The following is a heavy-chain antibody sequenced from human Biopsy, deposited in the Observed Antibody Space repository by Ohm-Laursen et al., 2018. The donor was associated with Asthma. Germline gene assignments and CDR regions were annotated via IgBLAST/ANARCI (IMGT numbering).Heavy chain of an antibody. J-gene: IGHJ3*01. CDR3: ARTYYDFLTGQVKDVFGV. Sequence: GASVKVSCKASGYNFISFAIHWVRQAPGQRLEWMGWVNTGNGDKKYSQKFQGRVTITRDTSASTAYMELRSLRSEDTATYYCARTYYDFLTGQVKDVFGVWGQGTMVTVSS. CDR1: GYNFISFA. CDR2: VNTGNGDK. D-gene: IGHD3-9*01. V-gene: IGHV1-3*04.